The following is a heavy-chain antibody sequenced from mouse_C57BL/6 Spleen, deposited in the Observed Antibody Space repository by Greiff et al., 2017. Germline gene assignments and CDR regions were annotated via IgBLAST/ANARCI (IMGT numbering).Heavy chain of an antibody. CDR3: SRRSVSSYGWYFDV. V-gene: IGHV1-54*01. J-gene: IGHJ1*03. D-gene: IGHD1-1*01. Sequence: VQLQQSGAELVRPGTSVKVSCKASGYAFTNYLIEWVKQRPGQGLEWIGVITPGSGGTTYNEKFKGKATLTVAPSSSTAYMQLSSLTSEDSAVYFCSRRSVSSYGWYFDVWGKGTTVTVSS. CDR1: GYAFTNYL. CDR2: ITPGSGGT.